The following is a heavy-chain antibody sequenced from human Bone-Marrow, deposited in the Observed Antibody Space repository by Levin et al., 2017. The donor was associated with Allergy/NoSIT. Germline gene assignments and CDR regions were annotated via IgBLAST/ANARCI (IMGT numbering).Heavy chain of an antibody. J-gene: IGHJ4*02. D-gene: IGHD6-6*01. CDR2: INGDGSRT. Sequence: PGGSLRLSCEVSGLTFNSYWMHWVRQAPGKGLVWVSRINGDGSRTSYADSVKGRFTISRDNAKNTLYLQMNSLRAEDTAVYYCTTLSISFDYWGQGTQVNVSS. CDR1: GLTFNSYW. V-gene: IGHV3-74*01. CDR3: TTLSISFDY.